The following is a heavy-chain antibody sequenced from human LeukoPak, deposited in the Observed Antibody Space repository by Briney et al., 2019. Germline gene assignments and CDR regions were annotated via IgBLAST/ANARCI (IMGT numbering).Heavy chain of an antibody. Sequence: APVKVSCKASGGTFSSYAISWVRQAPGQGLEWMGGIIHILGRANYAQKFQGRVTITEDKSTSTAYMELSSLRSEDTAVYYCARDTDYDSSGYYYFDYWGQGTLATVSS. CDR1: GGTFSSYA. V-gene: IGHV1-69*04. J-gene: IGHJ4*02. CDR2: IIHILGRA. CDR3: ARDTDYDSSGYYYFDY. D-gene: IGHD3-22*01.